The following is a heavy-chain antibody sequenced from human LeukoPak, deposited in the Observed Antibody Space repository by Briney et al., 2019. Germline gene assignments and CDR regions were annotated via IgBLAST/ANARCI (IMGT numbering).Heavy chain of an antibody. CDR3: ARNDYGANSLYFDY. CDR2: IKQDGSEK. Sequence: PGGSLRLSCAVSGFTFSSYWMNWVRQAPGKGLEWVANIKQDGSEKYYVDSVKGRFTISRDNAKNSLYLQMNSLRAEDTAVYYCARNDYGANSLYFDYWGQGTLVTVSS. J-gene: IGHJ4*02. D-gene: IGHD4-23*01. CDR1: GFTFSSYW. V-gene: IGHV3-7*05.